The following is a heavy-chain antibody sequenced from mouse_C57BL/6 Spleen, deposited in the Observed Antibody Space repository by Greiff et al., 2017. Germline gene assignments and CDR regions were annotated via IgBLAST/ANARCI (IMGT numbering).Heavy chain of an antibody. J-gene: IGHJ3*01. Sequence: QVQLQQPGTELVKPGASVKLSCKASGYTFTSYWMHWVKQRPGQGLEWIGNINPSNGGTNYNEKFKSKATLTVDKSSSTAYMQLSSLTSEDAAVYYCARGDYSNYPAWFAYWGQGTLVTVSA. D-gene: IGHD2-5*01. CDR1: GYTFTSYW. CDR3: ARGDYSNYPAWFAY. CDR2: INPSNGGT. V-gene: IGHV1-53*01.